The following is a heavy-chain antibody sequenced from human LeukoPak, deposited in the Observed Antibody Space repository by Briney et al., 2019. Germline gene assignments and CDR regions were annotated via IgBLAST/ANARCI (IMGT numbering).Heavy chain of an antibody. CDR1: GGSISSSSYY. CDR3: ARVQEGTAAAGTRIDP. Sequence: SETLSLTCTVSGGSISSSSYYWGWIRQPPGKGLEWIGSIYYSGSTYYNPSLKSRVTISVDTSKNQFSLKLSSVTAADTAVYYCARVQEGTAAAGTRIDPWGQGTLVTVSS. CDR2: IYYSGST. J-gene: IGHJ5*02. V-gene: IGHV4-39*01. D-gene: IGHD6-13*01.